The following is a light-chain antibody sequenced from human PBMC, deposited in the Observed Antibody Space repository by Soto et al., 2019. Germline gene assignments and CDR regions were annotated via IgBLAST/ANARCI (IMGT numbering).Light chain of an antibody. Sequence: EIVLTQSPGTLSLSPGERATLSCRASQSVSSYLAWYQQKPGQAPRLLIYDASNRATGIPARFSGSGSGTDFTLTISSLEPEDFAVYYCQQRSNWPPLTFGGGTKV. V-gene: IGKV3-11*01. CDR3: QQRSNWPPLT. J-gene: IGKJ4*01. CDR2: DAS. CDR1: QSVSSY.